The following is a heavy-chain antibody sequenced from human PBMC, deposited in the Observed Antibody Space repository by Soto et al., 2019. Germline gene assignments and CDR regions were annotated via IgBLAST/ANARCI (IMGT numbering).Heavy chain of an antibody. D-gene: IGHD6-6*01. CDR3: AKGTYEYSSSSRSNYYYYYGMDV. CDR2: ISGSGGST. J-gene: IGHJ6*02. V-gene: IGHV3-23*01. Sequence: QPGGSLRLSCAASGFTFSSYAMSWVRQAPGKGLEWVSAISGSGGSTYYADSVKGRFTISRDNSKNTLYLQMNSLRAEDTAVYYCAKGTYEYSSSSRSNYYYYYGMDVWGQGTTVTVSS. CDR1: GFTFSSYA.